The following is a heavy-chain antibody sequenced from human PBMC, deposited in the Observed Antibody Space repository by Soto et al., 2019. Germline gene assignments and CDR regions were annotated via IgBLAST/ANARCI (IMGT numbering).Heavy chain of an antibody. CDR3: ARGHVTGFYNWFDP. V-gene: IGHV4-34*01. Sequence: PSETLSLTCAVYGGSFSGYYWSWIRQPPGKGLEWIGEINHSGSTNYNPSLKSRVTISVDTSKNQFSLKLSSVTAADTAVYYCARGHVTGFYNWFDPWGQGTLVTVSS. CDR1: GGSFSGYY. CDR2: INHSGST. D-gene: IGHD7-27*01. J-gene: IGHJ5*02.